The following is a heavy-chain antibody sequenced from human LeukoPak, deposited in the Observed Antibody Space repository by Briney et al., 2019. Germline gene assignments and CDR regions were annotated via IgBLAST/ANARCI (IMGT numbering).Heavy chain of an antibody. Sequence: GGSLRLSCAASGFTVSSNYMSWVRQAPGKGLEWVSVIYSGGSTYYADSVKGRFTISRDNSKNTLYLQMNSLRAEDTAVYYCARDRYCSSTSCPESWFDPWGQGTLVTVSS. CDR3: ARDRYCSSTSCPESWFDP. D-gene: IGHD2-2*01. V-gene: IGHV3-53*01. CDR1: GFTVSSNY. J-gene: IGHJ5*02. CDR2: IYSGGST.